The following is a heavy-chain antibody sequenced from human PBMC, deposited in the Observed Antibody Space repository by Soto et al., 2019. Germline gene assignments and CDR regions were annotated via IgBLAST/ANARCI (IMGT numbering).Heavy chain of an antibody. V-gene: IGHV4-39*01. Sequence: TLSLTCTVSVGSISSSSYYWGWIRQPPGKGLEWIGNVYYGGSTYYNPSLKSRVTISVETSKSQFSLKLSSVTAADTAVYYCAGGDYYHSSGYYFYYYTMDVWGQGTTVTVSS. CDR3: AGGDYYHSSGYYFYYYTMDV. CDR1: VGSISSSSYY. CDR2: VYYGGST. J-gene: IGHJ6*02. D-gene: IGHD3-22*01.